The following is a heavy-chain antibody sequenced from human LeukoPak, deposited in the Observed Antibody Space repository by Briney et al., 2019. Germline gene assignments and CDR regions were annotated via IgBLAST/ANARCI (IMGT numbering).Heavy chain of an antibody. CDR2: ISAYDGNT. J-gene: IGHJ4*02. D-gene: IGHD3-22*01. V-gene: IGHV1-18*01. Sequence: ASVKVSCTASGYTFTSYGISWVRQAPGQGLEWMGWISAYDGNTNYAQTLKGRVTMTTDTSTSTAYMEMRSLRSDDTAVYYCARVRCYYDSRGPRDYWGQGTLVTVSS. CDR3: ARVRCYYDSRGPRDY. CDR1: GYTFTSYG.